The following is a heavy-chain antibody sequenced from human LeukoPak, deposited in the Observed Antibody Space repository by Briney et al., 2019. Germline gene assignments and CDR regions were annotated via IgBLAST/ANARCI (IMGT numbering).Heavy chain of an antibody. D-gene: IGHD2-8*01. CDR3: ARLNGVMDYFDY. CDR1: GDSMSSSSYY. Sequence: PSETLSLTCTVSGDSMSSSSYYWGWIRQPPGKGLEWIGNNYYSGSAHYNPSLKSRVTISVDMSKNQFSLRLSSVTTADTAEFYCARLNGVMDYFDYWGQGTLVTVSS. CDR2: NYYSGSA. J-gene: IGHJ4*02. V-gene: IGHV4-39*01.